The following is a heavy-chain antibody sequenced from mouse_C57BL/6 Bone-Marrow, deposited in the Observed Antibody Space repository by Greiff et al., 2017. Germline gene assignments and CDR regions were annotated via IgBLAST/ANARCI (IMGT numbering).Heavy chain of an antibody. D-gene: IGHD1-1*01. CDR2: IDPSDSYT. V-gene: IGHV1-69*01. CDR3: ARDYYDSPWYFAV. Sequence: QVQLQQPGAELVMPGASVKLSCKASGYTFTSYWMHWVKQRPGQGLEWIGEIDPSDSYTNYNQKFKGKSTLTVDKSSSTAYMQLSSLTSEDSAVSVCARDYYDSPWYFAVWGTGTTVTVSS. J-gene: IGHJ1*03. CDR1: GYTFTSYW.